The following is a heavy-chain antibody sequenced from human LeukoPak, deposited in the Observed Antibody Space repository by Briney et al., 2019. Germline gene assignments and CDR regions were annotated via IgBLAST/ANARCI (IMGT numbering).Heavy chain of an antibody. Sequence: ASVKVSCKASGYTFTSYGISWVRQAPGQGLEWMGWISAYNGNTNYAQKLQGRVTMTTDTSTSTAYMELRSLRSDDTAVYYCARDFIVVVPAAIAAFDIWGQGTMVTVSS. D-gene: IGHD2-2*01. CDR1: GYTFTSYG. CDR3: ARDFIVVVPAAIAAFDI. CDR2: ISAYNGNT. V-gene: IGHV1-18*01. J-gene: IGHJ3*02.